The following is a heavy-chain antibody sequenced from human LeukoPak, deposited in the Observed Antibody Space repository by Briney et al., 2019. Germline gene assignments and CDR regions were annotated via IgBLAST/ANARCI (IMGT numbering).Heavy chain of an antibody. D-gene: IGHD4-23*01. Sequence: GGSLTLSCAASGCSFSSYWMHWVRQPPGKGLVWVSRIKSDGSGTTYADSVKGRFTISRDNAKNTVFLQMKSVRAEGTAVYFCARGDYDGSGYWGEGTLVTVSS. CDR2: IKSDGSGT. J-gene: IGHJ4*02. CDR1: GCSFSSYW. CDR3: ARGDYDGSGY. V-gene: IGHV3-74*01.